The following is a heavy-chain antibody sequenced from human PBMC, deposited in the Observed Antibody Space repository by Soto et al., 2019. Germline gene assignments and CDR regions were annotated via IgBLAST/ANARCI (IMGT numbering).Heavy chain of an antibody. J-gene: IGHJ3*02. Sequence: SGPTLVNPTETLTLTCTVSGFSLSNARMGVSWIRQPPGKALEWLAHIFSNDEKSYSTSLKSRLTISKDTSKSQVVLTMTNMDPLDTATYYCARIWVTARLNAFDIWGQGTMVTVSS. CDR2: IFSNDEK. CDR3: ARIWVTARLNAFDI. CDR1: GFSLSNARMG. D-gene: IGHD2-21*02. V-gene: IGHV2-26*01.